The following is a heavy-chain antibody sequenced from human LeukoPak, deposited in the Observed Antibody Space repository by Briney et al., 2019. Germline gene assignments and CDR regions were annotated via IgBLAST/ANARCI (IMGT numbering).Heavy chain of an antibody. J-gene: IGHJ4*02. Sequence: GGSLRLSCAGSGFTFSQYFMHWVRQAPGKGLEYLSVISYNGEQTYYSKSVTGRFTISRDNSENMLYLQMGSLRPEDTAVYFCARDPSVGGFSGSELDFWGQGTLVTVSS. CDR3: ARDPSVGGFSGSELDF. CDR1: GFTFSQYF. D-gene: IGHD3-22*01. V-gene: IGHV3-64*01. CDR2: ISYNGEQT.